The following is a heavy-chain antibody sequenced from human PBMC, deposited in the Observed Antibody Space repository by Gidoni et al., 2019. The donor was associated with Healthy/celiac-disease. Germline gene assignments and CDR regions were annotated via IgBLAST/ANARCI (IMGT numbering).Heavy chain of an antibody. D-gene: IGHD3-22*01. CDR1: GFTCSSYA. CDR3: ARAYYEHAFDI. J-gene: IGHJ3*02. V-gene: IGHV3-23*01. Sequence: EVQPLESGGGLVQPGGSLRLSCAAPGFTCSSYAMSWVRQAPGKGLEWVSANSGSGGSTYYADSVKGRCTISRDNSKTTLYLQMTSLRAEDTAVYYCARAYYEHAFDIWGQGTMVTVSS. CDR2: NSGSGGST.